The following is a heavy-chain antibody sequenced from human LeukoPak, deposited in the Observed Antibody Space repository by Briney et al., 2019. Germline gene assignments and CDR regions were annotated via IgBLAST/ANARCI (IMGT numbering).Heavy chain of an antibody. CDR2: ISSGGDTI. J-gene: IGHJ2*01. CDR3: AREKGGYYGSGSRFDL. Sequence: GGSLRLSCEASGFTFNDYYMSWIRQAPGKGLEWVSYISSGGDTIKYADSVKGRFTISRDNAKNSLYLQMNSLRAEDTAVYYCAREKGGYYGSGSRFDLWGRGALGTVSS. D-gene: IGHD3-10*01. CDR1: GFTFNDYY. V-gene: IGHV3-11*01.